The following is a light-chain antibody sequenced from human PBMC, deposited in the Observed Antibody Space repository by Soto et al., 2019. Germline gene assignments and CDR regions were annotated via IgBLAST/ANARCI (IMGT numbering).Light chain of an antibody. CDR1: QSFTNQ. CDR3: HQQIRT. CDR2: GVS. V-gene: IGKV1-27*01. Sequence: IQMTQPPSSLSASVRYTVTITCRASQSFTNQLVWYQQKPGKAPNLLIYGVSSLQMGVPSLFSSTESGTDSTLTISGLQPDDVATYYCHQQIRTFGQGTKVDIK. J-gene: IGKJ1*01.